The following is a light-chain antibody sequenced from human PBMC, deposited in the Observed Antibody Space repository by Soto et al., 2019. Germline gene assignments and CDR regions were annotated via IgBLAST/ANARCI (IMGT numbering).Light chain of an antibody. CDR1: QNMNNRY. CDR3: QQFGSSPGFT. J-gene: IGKJ3*01. CDR2: GTS. V-gene: IGKV3-20*01. Sequence: EIVLTQSPGTLSLSPGERATLSCRASQNMNNRYLAGYQQKPVQAPRLLIYGTSSRATGIPDRFSGSGSGTDFTLTIIRLEPEDFAVYYCQQFGSSPGFTFGPGTKVDVK.